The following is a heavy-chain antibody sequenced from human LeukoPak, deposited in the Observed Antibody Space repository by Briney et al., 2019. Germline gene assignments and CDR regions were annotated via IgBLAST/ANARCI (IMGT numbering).Heavy chain of an antibody. CDR2: ISSSSSYT. D-gene: IGHD3-9*01. Sequence: GSLRLSCAASGFTFSSYSMNWVRQAPGKGLEWVSSISSSSSYTYYADSVKGRFTISRDNAKNSLYLQMNSLKTEDTAVYYCTTSPDYDILTGYYRHWFDPWGQGTLVTVSS. V-gene: IGHV3-21*03. CDR1: GFTFSSYS. J-gene: IGHJ5*02. CDR3: TTSPDYDILTGYYRHWFDP.